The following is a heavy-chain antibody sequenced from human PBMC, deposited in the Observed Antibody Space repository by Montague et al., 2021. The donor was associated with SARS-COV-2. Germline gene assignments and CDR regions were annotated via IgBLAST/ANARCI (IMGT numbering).Heavy chain of an antibody. CDR1: GGSISSSNW. J-gene: IGHJ4*02. V-gene: IGHV4-4*02. CDR3: ARMALASSSSDFDY. CDR2: IYHSGST. Sequence: SETLSLTCAVSGGSISSSNWWSWVRQPPGKGLEWIGEIYHSGSTNYNPSLKGRVTISVDKSKNQFSLKLSSVTAADTAVYYCARMALASSSSDFDYWGREPWSPSPQ. D-gene: IGHD6-6*01.